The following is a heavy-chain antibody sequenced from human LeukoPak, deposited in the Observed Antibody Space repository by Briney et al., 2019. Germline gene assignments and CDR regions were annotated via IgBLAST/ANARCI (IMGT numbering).Heavy chain of an antibody. Sequence: GGSLRLSCAASGFTFSSYGMHWVRQAPGKGLGWVAFIRYDGSNKYYADSVKGRFTISRDNSKDTLYLQMSSLRAEDTAVYYCAKWIAAAGANYYYYMDVWGKGTTVTVSS. CDR2: IRYDGSNK. D-gene: IGHD6-13*01. V-gene: IGHV3-30*02. J-gene: IGHJ6*03. CDR1: GFTFSSYG. CDR3: AKWIAAAGANYYYYMDV.